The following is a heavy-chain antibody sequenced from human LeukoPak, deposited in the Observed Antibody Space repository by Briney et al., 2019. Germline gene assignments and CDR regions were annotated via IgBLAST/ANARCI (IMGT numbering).Heavy chain of an antibody. CDR3: VHCPPRSCWFH. Sequence: SGPTLVEPTQALTLTCNFSGFSLGTSGVRVGWIRQPPGKALECLALIYWDDDKRYSPSLKSRLTITKDPSKNEVVLKMTSMDPVDTATYYCVHCPPRSCWFHWGQGTLVTVFS. J-gene: IGHJ4*02. CDR2: IYWDDDK. D-gene: IGHD6-13*01. V-gene: IGHV2-5*02. CDR1: GFSLGTSGVR.